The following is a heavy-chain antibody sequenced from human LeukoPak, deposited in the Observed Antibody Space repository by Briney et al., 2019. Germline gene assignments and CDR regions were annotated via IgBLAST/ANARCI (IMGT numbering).Heavy chain of an antibody. CDR1: GYSFTTYW. V-gene: IGHV5-51*01. CDR2: IYPGDSDT. D-gene: IGHD1-26*01. CDR3: AKTSGTHFDY. Sequence: GESLQISCQGSGYSFTTYWIGWGRQPPGRGLEWMAMIYPGDSDTRYSPSFRGQVTISADKSISTAYLQWSSLKASDTAIYYCAKTSGTHFDYWGQGTLVTVSS. J-gene: IGHJ4*02.